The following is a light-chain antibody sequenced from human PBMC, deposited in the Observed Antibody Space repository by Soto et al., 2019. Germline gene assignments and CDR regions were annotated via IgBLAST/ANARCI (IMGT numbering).Light chain of an antibody. CDR2: EAS. CDR3: QKYNDAPRT. V-gene: IGKV1-27*01. Sequence: QMTQSPSSLSASVGDRVTITCRASQDISNYLAWYQQKPGGAPKLLIYEASTLQSGVPSRFSGSGSGADCTLTISSLQPEDVAIYYCQKYNDAPRTFGQGTRVEMK. CDR1: QDISNY. J-gene: IGKJ1*01.